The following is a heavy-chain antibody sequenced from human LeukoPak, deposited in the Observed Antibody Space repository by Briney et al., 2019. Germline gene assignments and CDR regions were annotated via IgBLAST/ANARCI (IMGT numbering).Heavy chain of an antibody. CDR2: ISGSGGST. CDR3: AKVGGYDWKYGDYAYYFDY. Sequence: PGESLRLSCAASGFTFSSYAMSWVRQAPGKGLEWVSAISGSGGSTYYADSVKGRFTISRDNSKNTLYLQMNSLRAEDTAVYYCAKVGGYDWKYGDYAYYFDYWGQGTLVTVSS. J-gene: IGHJ4*02. CDR1: GFTFSSYA. D-gene: IGHD5-12*01. V-gene: IGHV3-23*01.